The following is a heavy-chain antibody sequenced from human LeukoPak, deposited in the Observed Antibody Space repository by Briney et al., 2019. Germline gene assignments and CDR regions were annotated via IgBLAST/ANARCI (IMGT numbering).Heavy chain of an antibody. CDR3: ARAYYYDSSGLYPIDY. CDR1: GFTFSSYG. D-gene: IGHD3-22*01. Sequence: GGSLRLSCAASGFTFSSYGMHWVRQAPGKGLEWVAVIWYDGSNKYYADSVKGRFTISRDNSKNTLYLQMNSLRDEDTAMYYCARAYYYDSSGLYPIDYWGQGTLVTVSS. CDR2: IWYDGSNK. V-gene: IGHV3-33*01. J-gene: IGHJ4*02.